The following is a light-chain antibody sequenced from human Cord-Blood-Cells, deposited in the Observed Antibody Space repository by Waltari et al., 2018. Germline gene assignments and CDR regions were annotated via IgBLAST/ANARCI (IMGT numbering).Light chain of an antibody. V-gene: IGLV2-23*01. Sequence: QSALTQPASVSGSPGQSITISCTGTSSDVGSSNLVSWYQQHPGKAPNLRIYEGSKRPSGVSNRFSGSKSGNTASLTISGLQAEDEADYYCCSYAGSSTLVFGGGTKLTVL. J-gene: IGLJ2*01. CDR2: EGS. CDR3: CSYAGSSTLV. CDR1: SSDVGSSNL.